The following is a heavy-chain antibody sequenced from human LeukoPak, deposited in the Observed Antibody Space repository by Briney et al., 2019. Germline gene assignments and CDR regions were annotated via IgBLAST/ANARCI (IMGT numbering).Heavy chain of an antibody. J-gene: IGHJ4*02. CDR1: GFTFGAYW. CDR3: ARDGVSSSPDFDY. D-gene: IGHD6-6*01. Sequence: GGSLRLSCGASGFTFGAYWMYWVRQAPGKGLEWVGCIKEDGSEKHYADSVKGRFTISRDNAKNSLYLQMNSLGPEDTAVYYCARDGVSSSPDFDYWGQGTLVTVS. CDR2: IKEDGSEK. V-gene: IGHV3-7*01.